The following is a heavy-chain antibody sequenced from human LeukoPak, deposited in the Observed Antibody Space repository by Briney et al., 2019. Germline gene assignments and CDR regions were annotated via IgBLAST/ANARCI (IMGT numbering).Heavy chain of an antibody. V-gene: IGHV3-7*01. D-gene: IGHD1-26*01. CDR1: GFTFSGYA. CDR2: IKWDGSEI. Sequence: GGSLRLSCAASGFTFSGYAMSWVRQAPGKGLEWVANIKWDGSEIHYVDSVKGRFTIPRDNAKNSLYLQMNSLRAEDTGVYYCARYSGNPASFEYWGQGARVTVSS. CDR3: ARYSGNPASFEY. J-gene: IGHJ4*02.